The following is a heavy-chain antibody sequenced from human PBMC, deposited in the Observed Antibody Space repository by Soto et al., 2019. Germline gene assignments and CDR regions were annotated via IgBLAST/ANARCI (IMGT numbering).Heavy chain of an antibody. Sequence: QLQLQESGPGLVKPSETLTLTCTVSGGSISSLIYYWGWIRQPPGRGLECIGTIHYYKSTYSSPSLKRRVAVALDPSKNQFSLTLNSVPAADTAVYYCARSSVASPGDFDYWGQGALVTVSS. D-gene: IGHD5-12*01. J-gene: IGHJ4*02. CDR2: IHYYKST. V-gene: IGHV4-39*01. CDR3: ARSSVASPGDFDY. CDR1: GGSISSLIYY.